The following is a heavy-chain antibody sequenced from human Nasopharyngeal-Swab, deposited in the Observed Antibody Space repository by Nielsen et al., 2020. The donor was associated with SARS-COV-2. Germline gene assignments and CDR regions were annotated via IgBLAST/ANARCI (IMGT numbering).Heavy chain of an antibody. D-gene: IGHD4-23*01. CDR3: ASPKTFYGGNTGVDRAFDI. CDR2: ISYDGSNK. J-gene: IGHJ3*02. Sequence: GESLKISCAASGFTFSSYAMHWVRQAPGKGLEWVAAISYDGSNKYYADSVKGRFTISRDNSKNTLYLQMNSLRAEDTAVYYCASPKTFYGGNTGVDRAFDIWGQGTMVTVSS. V-gene: IGHV3-30*01. CDR1: GFTFSSYA.